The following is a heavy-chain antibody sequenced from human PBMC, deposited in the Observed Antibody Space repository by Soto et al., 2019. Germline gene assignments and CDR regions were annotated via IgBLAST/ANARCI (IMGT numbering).Heavy chain of an antibody. CDR2: IIPIFGTA. Sequence: ASVKVSCKASGGTFNNYAISWVRQAPGQGLEWMGGIIPIFGTANYAQKFQGRVTITADESTNTAYMELSSLRSEDTAVYYCASASRHIVVVVAATRWSYGMDVWGQGTTVTVSS. J-gene: IGHJ6*02. V-gene: IGHV1-69*13. CDR1: GGTFNNYA. CDR3: ASASRHIVVVVAATRWSYGMDV. D-gene: IGHD2-15*01.